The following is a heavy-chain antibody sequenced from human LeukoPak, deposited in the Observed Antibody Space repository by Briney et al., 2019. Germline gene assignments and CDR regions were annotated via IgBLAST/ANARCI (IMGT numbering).Heavy chain of an antibody. CDR2: IYSGGST. V-gene: IGHV3-66*01. CDR3: ARWRLFSPFDY. D-gene: IGHD3-22*01. J-gene: IGHJ4*02. CDR1: GFTVSSNY. Sequence: PGGSLRLSCAASGFTVSSNYMSWVRQAPGKGLEWVSVIYSGGSTYYADSVKGRFTISRDNSKNTLYLQMNSLRAEDTAVYYCARWRLFSPFDYWGQGTLVTVSS.